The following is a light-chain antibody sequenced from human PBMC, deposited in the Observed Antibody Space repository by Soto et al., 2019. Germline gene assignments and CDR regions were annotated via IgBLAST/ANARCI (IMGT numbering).Light chain of an antibody. CDR3: QQYGSSGT. CDR2: GAS. Sequence: EIVLTQSPGTLSLSPWEIATLSFMASQSVSNNYLAWYQQKPGQAPRLLIYGASNRATGIPDRFSGSGSGTDFTLTISRLETEDFAVYYCQQYGSSGTFGQGTKVDIK. J-gene: IGKJ1*01. CDR1: QSVSNNY. V-gene: IGKV3-20*01.